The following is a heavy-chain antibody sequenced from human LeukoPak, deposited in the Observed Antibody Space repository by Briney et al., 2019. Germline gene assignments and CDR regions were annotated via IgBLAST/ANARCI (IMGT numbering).Heavy chain of an antibody. Sequence: GGSLRLSCSASGFTFSSYAMSWVRQAPAKGLECVSGVCVSGGSTYTADPAKVRLPSSRTNSKTTLHLQRTSWRAEDTAGISCAKAYSSDYWGKGILGIVTS. J-gene: IGHJ4*02. V-gene: IGHV3-23*01. CDR2: VCVSGGST. CDR1: GFTFSSYA. D-gene: IGHD3-22*01. CDR3: AKAYSSDY.